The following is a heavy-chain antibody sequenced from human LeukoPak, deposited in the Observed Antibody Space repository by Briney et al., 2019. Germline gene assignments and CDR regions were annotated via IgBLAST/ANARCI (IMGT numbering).Heavy chain of an antibody. J-gene: IGHJ4*02. D-gene: IGHD5-18*01. CDR3: ARVDTAMVSPGFYYFDY. Sequence: GESLKISCKGSGYSSTSYWIGWVRQMPGKGLEWMGIIYPGDSDTRYSPSFQGQVTISADKSISTAYLQWSSLKASDTAMYYCARVDTAMVSPGFYYFDYWGQGTLVTVSS. CDR1: GYSSTSYW. V-gene: IGHV5-51*01. CDR2: IYPGDSDT.